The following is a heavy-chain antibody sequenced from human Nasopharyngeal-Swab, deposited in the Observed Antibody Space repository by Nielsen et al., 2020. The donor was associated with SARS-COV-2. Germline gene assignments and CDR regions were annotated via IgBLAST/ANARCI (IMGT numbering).Heavy chain of an antibody. D-gene: IGHD2-15*01. CDR2: IYYSGST. J-gene: IGHJ6*03. V-gene: IGHV4-59*01. CDR1: GGSISSYY. CDR3: ARDSTPVYYYYYMDV. Sequence: SETLSLTCTVSGGSISSYYWSWIRQPPGKGLEWIGYIYYSGSTNYNPSLKSRVTISVDTSKNQFSLKLSSVTAADTAVYYCARDSTPVYYYYYMDVWGKGPRSPSP.